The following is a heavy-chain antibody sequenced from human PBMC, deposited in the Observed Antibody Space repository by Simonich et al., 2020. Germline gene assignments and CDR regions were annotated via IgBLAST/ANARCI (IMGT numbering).Heavy chain of an antibody. CDR2: SYDRGNT. D-gene: IGHD6-13*01. CDR3: ARHAGFAFDI. Sequence: QLQLQESGPGLVKPSETLSLTCTVSGGSNSSSSYYWGWIRQPPGKGLEGIGSSYDRGNTYYNPSRKSRCTISVDTSKNQFSLKLSSVTAADTAVYYCARHAGFAFDIWGQGTMVTVSS. CDR1: GGSNSSSSYY. J-gene: IGHJ3*02. V-gene: IGHV4-39*01.